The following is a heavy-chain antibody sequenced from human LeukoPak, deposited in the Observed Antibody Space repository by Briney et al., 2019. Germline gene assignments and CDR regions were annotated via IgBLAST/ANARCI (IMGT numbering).Heavy chain of an antibody. V-gene: IGHV4-59*01. CDR2: IYYSGST. CDR1: GGSISSYY. Sequence: RSSETLSLTCTVSGGSISSYYWSWIRQPPGKGLEWSGYIYYSGSTNYNPSLKSRVTISVDTSKNQFSLTLSSVTAADTAVYYCARQVMIALDYWGQGTLVTVSS. CDR3: ARQVMIALDY. J-gene: IGHJ4*02. D-gene: IGHD3-22*01.